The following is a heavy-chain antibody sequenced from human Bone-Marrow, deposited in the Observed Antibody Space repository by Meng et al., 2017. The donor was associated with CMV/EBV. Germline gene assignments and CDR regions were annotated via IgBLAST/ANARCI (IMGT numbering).Heavy chain of an antibody. CDR3: ARGAGDSSSGNYFDY. V-gene: IGHV3-23*01. D-gene: IGHD6-6*01. CDR1: GFTFSSYA. Sequence: GESLKISCAASGFTFSSYAMSWVRQAPGKGLEWVSVISGSGGSTYYADSVKGRFTISRDNSKNTLYLQMNSLRAEDTAVYYCARGAGDSSSGNYFDYWGQGTLVTVSS. CDR2: ISGSGGST. J-gene: IGHJ4*02.